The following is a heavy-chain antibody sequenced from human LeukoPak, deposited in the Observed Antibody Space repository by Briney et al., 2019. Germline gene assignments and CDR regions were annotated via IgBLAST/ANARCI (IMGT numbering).Heavy chain of an antibody. CDR1: GGSISSFY. D-gene: IGHD6-13*01. CDR2: IYYSGST. CDR3: ARSHPPAYSSSWFRSFDI. Sequence: SETLSLTYAVSGGSISSFYWSWIRQPPGKELEWIGYIYYSGSTNYNPSLKSRVTISVDTSKNQFSLKLSSVTAADTAVYYCARSHPPAYSSSWFRSFDIWGQGTMVTVSS. J-gene: IGHJ3*02. V-gene: IGHV4-59*01.